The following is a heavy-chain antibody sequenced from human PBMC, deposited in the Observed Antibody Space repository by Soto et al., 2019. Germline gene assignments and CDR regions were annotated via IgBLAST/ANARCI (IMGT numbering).Heavy chain of an antibody. Sequence: PGGSLRLSCADSGFTFTSYGMSWVRQAPGEGLEWVSAISGSGDDTFYADSMKGRFTISRDNSKDTLYLQINSLRAEDTAVYYCANPIPKTGTTFGFWGQGTLVTVSS. D-gene: IGHD1-1*01. J-gene: IGHJ4*02. CDR3: ANPIPKTGTTFGF. CDR1: GFTFTSYG. CDR2: ISGSGDDT. V-gene: IGHV3-23*01.